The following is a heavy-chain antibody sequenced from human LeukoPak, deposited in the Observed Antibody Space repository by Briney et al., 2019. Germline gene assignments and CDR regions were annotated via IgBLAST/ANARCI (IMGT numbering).Heavy chain of an antibody. Sequence: GESLKISCKGSGYSFPNYWIGWGRQMPGKGLEWMGIIYPGDADTRYSPSFQGQVTISADKSINTASLQWSSLKASDTAMYYCARQGIMVAGAFDFWGQGTVVTVSS. J-gene: IGHJ4*02. CDR3: ARQGIMVAGAFDF. V-gene: IGHV5-51*01. CDR2: IYPGDADT. D-gene: IGHD2-15*01. CDR1: GYSFPNYW.